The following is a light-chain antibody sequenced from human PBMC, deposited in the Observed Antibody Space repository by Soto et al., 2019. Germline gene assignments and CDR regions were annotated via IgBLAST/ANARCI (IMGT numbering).Light chain of an antibody. CDR2: DVS. CDR3: SAFTVTTYV. V-gene: IGLV2-14*03. CDR1: SSDVGGNKY. Sequence: QSVLTQPASVSGSPGQSIAISCTGASSDVGGNKYVSWYQHYPGKAPKLMICDVSNRPSGVSNRFSGSKSGNTASLTISGLQAEDEADYYCSAFTVTTYVFGTGTKVTVL. J-gene: IGLJ1*01.